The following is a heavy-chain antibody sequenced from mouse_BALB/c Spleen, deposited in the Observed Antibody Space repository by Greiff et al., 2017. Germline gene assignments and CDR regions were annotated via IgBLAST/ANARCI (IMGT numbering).Heavy chain of an antibody. D-gene: IGHD2-12*01. J-gene: IGHJ4*01. CDR3: ARSAYYSNPYYYAMDY. Sequence: QVQLQQSGADLARPGASVKMSCKASGFTFTSYTMHWVKQRPGQGLEWIGYINPSSGYTNYNQKFKDKATLTADKSSSTTYMQLSSLTSEDSAVYYCARSAYYSNPYYYAMDYWGQGTSVTVSA. V-gene: IGHV1-4*01. CDR1: GFTFTSYT. CDR2: INPSSGYT.